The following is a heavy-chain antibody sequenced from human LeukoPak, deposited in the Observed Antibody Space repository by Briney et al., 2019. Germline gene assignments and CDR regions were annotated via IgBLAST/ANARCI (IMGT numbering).Heavy chain of an antibody. D-gene: IGHD1-26*01. CDR3: ARETRGTVGSY. V-gene: IGHV3-7*05. Sequence: GGSLRLSCTTSISTLSTHWMSWFRQTPGKGLEWVASLRQDGGDKYYVDSVKGRFTISRDYAANSLSLQMSSLRAEDTAVYYCARETRGTVGSYWGQGTLVTVSS. CDR2: LRQDGGDK. J-gene: IGHJ4*02. CDR1: ISTLSTHW.